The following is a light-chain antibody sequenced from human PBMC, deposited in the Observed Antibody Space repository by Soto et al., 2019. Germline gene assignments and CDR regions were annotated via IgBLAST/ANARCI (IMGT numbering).Light chain of an antibody. CDR3: QQRSNWPLT. Sequence: EIVLTQSPATLSFPPGERATLSCRASQSVSSYLAWYQQKAGQAPRLLIYDAFNRATGIPARFSGSGSGTDFTLTISSLEPEDFAVYYCQQRSNWPLTFGGGTKVEIK. CDR2: DAF. V-gene: IGKV3-11*01. J-gene: IGKJ4*01. CDR1: QSVSSY.